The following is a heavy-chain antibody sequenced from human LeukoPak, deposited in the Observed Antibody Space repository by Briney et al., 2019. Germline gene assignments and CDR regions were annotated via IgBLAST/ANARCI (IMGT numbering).Heavy chain of an antibody. CDR3: ARDSGYCSSTSCYKGAGYYYYYMDV. CDR1: GYTFTSYD. D-gene: IGHD2-2*02. CDR2: MNPNSGNT. Sequence: ASVKVSCKASGYTFTSYDINWVRQATGQGLEWMGWMNPNSGNTGYAQKFQGRVTITRNTSISTAYMELSSLRSEDTAVYYCARDSGYCSSTSCYKGAGYYYYYMDVWGKGTTVTVSS. V-gene: IGHV1-8*03. J-gene: IGHJ6*03.